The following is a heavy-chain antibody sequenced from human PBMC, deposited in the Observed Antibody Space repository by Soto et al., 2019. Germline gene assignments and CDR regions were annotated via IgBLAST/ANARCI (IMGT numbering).Heavy chain of an antibody. CDR3: ARLAPGYDSSGYPYYFDY. J-gene: IGHJ4*02. V-gene: IGHV5-51*01. CDR1: GYSFTSYW. CDR2: IYPGDFDT. D-gene: IGHD3-22*01. Sequence: GESLKISCKGSGYSFTSYWIGWVRQMPGKGLEWMGIIYPGDFDTRYSPSFQGQVTISADKSISTAYLQWSSLKASDTAMYYCARLAPGYDSSGYPYYFDYWGQGTLVTVSS.